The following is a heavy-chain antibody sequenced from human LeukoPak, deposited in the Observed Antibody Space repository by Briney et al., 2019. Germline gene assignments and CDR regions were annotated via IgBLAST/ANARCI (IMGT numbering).Heavy chain of an antibody. J-gene: IGHJ4*02. CDR1: GFTFSDAW. Sequence: GGSLRLSCAASGFTFSDAWMNWVRQAPGKGLEWVGRITSKTDGGTADYAAPVKGRFTISRDDSKNTLYLQMNSLKTEDTAVYYCTTGASLIDYDSSGYSDYWGQGTLVTVSS. CDR3: TTGASLIDYDSSGYSDY. V-gene: IGHV3-15*01. CDR2: ITSKTDGGTA. D-gene: IGHD3-22*01.